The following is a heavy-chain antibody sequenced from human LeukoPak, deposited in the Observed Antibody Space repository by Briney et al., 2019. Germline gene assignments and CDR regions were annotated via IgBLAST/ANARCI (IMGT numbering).Heavy chain of an antibody. J-gene: IGHJ4*02. CDR2: IYSSGTT. V-gene: IGHV4-59*01. D-gene: IGHD3-22*01. Sequence: SETLSLTSTVSGGSISGYYWSWIRQPPGKGLEWIGYIYSSGTTNYNPSLKSQITISLDTSKNQFSLKLSSVTAADTAVYYCAKVVSRYYDTSGQDSWGQGTLVTVSS. CDR1: GGSISGYY. CDR3: AKVVSRYYDTSGQDS.